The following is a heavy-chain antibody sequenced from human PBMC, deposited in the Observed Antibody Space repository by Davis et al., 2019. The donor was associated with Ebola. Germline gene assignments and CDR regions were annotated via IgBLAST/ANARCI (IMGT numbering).Heavy chain of an antibody. V-gene: IGHV1-18*04. D-gene: IGHD3-3*01. CDR1: GYTFTSYG. CDR2: ISPYNGNT. J-gene: IGHJ5*02. CDR3: ARVSRFLEWLSTNWFDP. Sequence: ASVNVSCKASGYTFTSYGISWVRQAPGQGLEWMGWISPYNGNTNYAQKLQGRVTMTTDTSTSTAYMELRSLRSDDTAVYYCARVSRFLEWLSTNWFDPWGQGTLVTVSS.